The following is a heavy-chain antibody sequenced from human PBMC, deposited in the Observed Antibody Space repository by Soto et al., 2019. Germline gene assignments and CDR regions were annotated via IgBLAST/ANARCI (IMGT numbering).Heavy chain of an antibody. J-gene: IGHJ6*02. V-gene: IGHV3-23*01. CDR3: ASAAREYYYYGMDV. CDR1: GFTFSSYA. CDR2: ISGSAGST. Sequence: EVQLLESGGGLVQPGGSLRLSCAASGFTFSSYAMSWVRQAPGKGLDWVSAISGSAGSTYYADSVKGRFTISRDNSKITLYLQMNSLRAEDTAVYYCASAAREYYYYGMDVWGQGTTVTVSS.